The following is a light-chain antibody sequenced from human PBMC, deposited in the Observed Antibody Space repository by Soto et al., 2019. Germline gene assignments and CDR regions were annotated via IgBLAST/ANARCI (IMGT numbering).Light chain of an antibody. J-gene: IGKJ1*01. CDR3: QQYGKLLWR. Sequence: DIQMTQSPSSLSASVGDRVTITCQASQDINNYLNWYQQKSGKAPELLIYDASNLETGVPSRFSGSGSGTHFTFTISCLQPEDFATDYCQQYGKLLWRFGQGTKVEI. CDR1: QDINNY. V-gene: IGKV1-33*01. CDR2: DAS.